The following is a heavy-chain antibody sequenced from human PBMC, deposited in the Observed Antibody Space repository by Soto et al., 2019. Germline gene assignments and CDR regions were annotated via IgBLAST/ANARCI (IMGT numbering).Heavy chain of an antibody. CDR3: ARDRDSSGWYVGYYYYYYGMDV. CDR1: GFTFSSYE. J-gene: IGHJ6*02. CDR2: ISSSGSTI. Sequence: GGSLGLSCSASGFTFSSYEMNWVRQAPGKGLEWVSYISSSGSTIYYADSVKGRFTISRDNAKNSLYLQMNSLRAEDTAAYYCARDRDSSGWYVGYYYYYYGMDVWGQGTTVTVSS. D-gene: IGHD6-19*01. V-gene: IGHV3-48*03.